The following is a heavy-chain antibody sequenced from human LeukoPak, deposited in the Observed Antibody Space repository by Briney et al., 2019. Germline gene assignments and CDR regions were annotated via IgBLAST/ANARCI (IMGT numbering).Heavy chain of an antibody. V-gene: IGHV3-66*02. D-gene: IGHD1-20*01. CDR1: GFTVSSNY. J-gene: IGHJ5*02. Sequence: GGSLRLSCAASGFTVSSNYMSWVRQAPGKGLEWVSVIYSGGSTYYADSVKGRFTISRDNSKNTLYLQMNSLRAEDTAVYYCAREDNWNDVGWFDPWGRGTLVTVSS. CDR3: AREDNWNDVGWFDP. CDR2: IYSGGST.